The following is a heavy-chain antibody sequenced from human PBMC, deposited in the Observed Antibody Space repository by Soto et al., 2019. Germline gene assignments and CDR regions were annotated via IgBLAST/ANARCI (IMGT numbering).Heavy chain of an antibody. V-gene: IGHV1-69*13. Sequence: GASVKVSCKASGGTFSSYAISWVRQAPGQGLEWMGGIIPIFGTANYAQKFQGRVTITADESTSTAYMELSSLRSEDTAVYYCARRGANGYYFDYWGQGTLVTVSS. CDR2: IIPIFGTA. CDR1: GGTFSSYA. J-gene: IGHJ4*02. CDR3: ARRGANGYYFDY. D-gene: IGHD3-16*01.